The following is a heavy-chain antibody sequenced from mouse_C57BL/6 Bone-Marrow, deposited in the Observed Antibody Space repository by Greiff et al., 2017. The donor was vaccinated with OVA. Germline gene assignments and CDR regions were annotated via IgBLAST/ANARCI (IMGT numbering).Heavy chain of an antibody. CDR3: ARANWDGDFGY. CDR1: GISITTGNYR. V-gene: IGHV3-5*01. D-gene: IGHD4-1*01. J-gene: IGHJ2*01. Sequence: EVKLMESGPGLVKPSQTVFLTCTVTGISITTGNYRWSWIRQFPGNKLEWIGYIYYSGTITYNPSLTSRTTITRDTPKNQFFLEMNSLTAEDTATYYWARANWDGDFGYWGQGTTLTVSS. CDR2: IYYSGTI.